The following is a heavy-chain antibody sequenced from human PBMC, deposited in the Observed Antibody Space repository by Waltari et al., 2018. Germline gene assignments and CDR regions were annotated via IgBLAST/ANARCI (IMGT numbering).Heavy chain of an antibody. D-gene: IGHD7-27*01. CDR2: ISGSGGST. CDR3: AKDALTAELFDY. V-gene: IGHV3-23*01. Sequence: EVQLLESGGGLVQPGGSLRLSCAASGFTFSSHAMSWVRQAPGKGLECVSAISGSGGSTYYADAVKGRFTISRDNSKNTLYLQMNSLRAEDTAVYYCAKDALTAELFDYWGQGTLVTVSS. J-gene: IGHJ4*02. CDR1: GFTFSSHA.